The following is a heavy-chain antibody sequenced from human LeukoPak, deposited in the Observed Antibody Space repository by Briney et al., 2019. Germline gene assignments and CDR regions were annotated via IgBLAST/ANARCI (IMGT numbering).Heavy chain of an antibody. Sequence: ASVKVSCKASGYSFTGYYMHWVRQAPGQGLEWMGWISPNSGGTNYAQKFQGRVTMTTVTTISTAYMELSRLRSDDTAVYYCASALNSRSSSCWGQGTLVTVSS. V-gene: IGHV1-2*02. J-gene: IGHJ4*02. CDR3: ASALNSRSSSC. CDR1: GYSFTGYY. D-gene: IGHD6-13*01. CDR2: ISPNSGGT.